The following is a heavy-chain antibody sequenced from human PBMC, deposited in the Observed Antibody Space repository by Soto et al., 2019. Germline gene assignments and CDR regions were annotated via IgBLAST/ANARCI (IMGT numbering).Heavy chain of an antibody. D-gene: IGHD2-15*01. V-gene: IGHV4-59*08. CDR1: GGSISGYY. CDR3: ARHPAVPKILRGFDF. Sequence: QVQLQESGPGLVNPSETLPLTCTVSGGSISGYYWSWIRQPPGKGLEWVGYIYSSGVTRYNPSLQGRVAMSVDISGNHFSLRLSSVAAADTAVYFCARHPAVPKILRGFDFWGQGRLVTVSS. J-gene: IGHJ5*01. CDR2: IYSSGVT.